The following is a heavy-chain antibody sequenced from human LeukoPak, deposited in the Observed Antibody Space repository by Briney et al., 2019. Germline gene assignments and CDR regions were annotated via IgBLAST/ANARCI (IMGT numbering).Heavy chain of an antibody. CDR3: ARVPLRYFDWLSYFDY. J-gene: IGHJ4*02. CDR1: RFTFSSYS. CDR2: ISSSSSTI. D-gene: IGHD3-9*01. V-gene: IGHV3-48*01. Sequence: QPGGSLRLSCAASRFTFSSYSMNWVRQAPGKGLEWVSYISSSSSTIYYADSVKGRFTISRDNAKNSLYLQMNSLRAEDTAVYYCARVPLRYFDWLSYFDYWGQGTLVTVSS.